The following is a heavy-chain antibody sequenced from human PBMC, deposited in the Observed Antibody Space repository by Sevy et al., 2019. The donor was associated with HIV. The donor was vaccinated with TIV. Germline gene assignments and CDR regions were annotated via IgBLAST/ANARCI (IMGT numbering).Heavy chain of an antibody. CDR3: ARHLPLAYYEILTPDSRPFDN. Sequence: SETLSLTCGVSGDSINSNDYYWGWIRQPPGKGLEWIGTIYYSGSTYYNPSLKSRVTISVDTSKNQFSLKLTSVTAADTALYYCARHLPLAYYEILTPDSRPFDNWGQRTLVTVSS. J-gene: IGHJ4*02. CDR1: GDSINSNDYY. D-gene: IGHD3-9*01. V-gene: IGHV4-39*01. CDR2: IYYSGST.